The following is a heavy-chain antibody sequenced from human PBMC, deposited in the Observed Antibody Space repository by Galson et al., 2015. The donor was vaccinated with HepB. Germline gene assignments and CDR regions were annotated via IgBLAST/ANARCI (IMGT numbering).Heavy chain of an antibody. Sequence: SLRLSCAASGFTVSSNYMSWVRQAPGRGLEWVSVIYSGGSTYYADSVKGRFTISRDNSKNTLYLQMNSLRAEDTAVYYCARADSRIWPGVLTWGQGTLVTVSS. J-gene: IGHJ5*02. CDR1: GFTVSSNY. V-gene: IGHV3-53*01. D-gene: IGHD3-9*01. CDR2: IYSGGST. CDR3: ARADSRIWPGVLT.